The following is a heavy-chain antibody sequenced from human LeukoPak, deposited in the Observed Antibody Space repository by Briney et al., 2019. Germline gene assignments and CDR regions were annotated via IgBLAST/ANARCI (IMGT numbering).Heavy chain of an antibody. D-gene: IGHD5-24*01. V-gene: IGHV1-46*01. Sequence: ASVRVSCKASGYTFTSYYMHWVRQAPGQGLEWMGIINPSGGSTSYAQKFQGRVTMTRDTSTSTLYMELSSLRPEDTAVYYCARDGWSEMGTILREVVSNYWGQGTLVTVSS. CDR3: ARDGWSEMGTILREVVSNY. J-gene: IGHJ4*02. CDR1: GYTFTSYY. CDR2: INPSGGST.